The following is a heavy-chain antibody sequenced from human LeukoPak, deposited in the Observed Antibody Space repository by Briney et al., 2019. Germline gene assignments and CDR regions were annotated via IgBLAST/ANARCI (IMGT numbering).Heavy chain of an antibody. J-gene: IGHJ6*02. Sequence: GGSLRLSCAASGFTFSSYGMHWVRQAPGKGLEWVAVIWYDGSNKYYADSVKGRFTTSRDNSKNTLYLQMNSLRAEDTAVYYCARGMHYGSGSYPPLYGMDVWGQGTTVTVSS. CDR1: GFTFSSYG. CDR2: IWYDGSNK. CDR3: ARGMHYGSGSYPPLYGMDV. D-gene: IGHD3-10*01. V-gene: IGHV3-33*01.